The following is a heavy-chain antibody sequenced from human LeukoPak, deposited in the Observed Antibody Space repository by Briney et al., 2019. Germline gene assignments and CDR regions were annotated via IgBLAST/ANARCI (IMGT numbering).Heavy chain of an antibody. Sequence: GESLKISCKSSGYSFTNFWIGWVRQMPGKGLEWMGVIYPGDSDTRYSPSFQGQVTISADKSISTACLQWSSLKASDTAMYYCARHRSHRSAFDFWGQGTMVTVSS. J-gene: IGHJ3*01. CDR1: GYSFTNFW. V-gene: IGHV5-51*01. CDR2: IYPGDSDT. CDR3: ARHRSHRSAFDF.